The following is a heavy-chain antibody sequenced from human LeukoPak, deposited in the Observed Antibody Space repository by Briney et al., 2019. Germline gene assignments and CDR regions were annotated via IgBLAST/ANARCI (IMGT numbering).Heavy chain of an antibody. CDR1: GYTLTELS. J-gene: IGHJ4*02. D-gene: IGHD3-22*01. CDR3: ARDLYDSSGYYRDFDY. V-gene: IGHV1-24*01. CDR2: FDPEDGET. Sequence: GASVKVSCKVSGYTLTELSMHWVRQAPGKGLEWMGGFDPEDGETIYAQKFQGRVTMTRNTSISTAYMELSSLRSEDTAVYYCARDLYDSSGYYRDFDYWGQGTLVTVSS.